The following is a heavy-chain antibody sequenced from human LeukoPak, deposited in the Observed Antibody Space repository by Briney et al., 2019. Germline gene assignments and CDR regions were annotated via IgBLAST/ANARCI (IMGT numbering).Heavy chain of an antibody. V-gene: IGHV1-69*02. CDR1: GYSFSAYY. CDR3: ASGRYYDSSGDAFDI. CDR2: IIPTLGIA. J-gene: IGHJ3*02. D-gene: IGHD3-22*01. Sequence: ASVKVSCKASGYSFSAYYLHWVRQAPGQGLEWMGRIIPTLGIANYAQKFQGRVTITADESTSTAYMELSSLRSEDTAVYYCASGRYYDSSGDAFDIWGQGTMVTVSS.